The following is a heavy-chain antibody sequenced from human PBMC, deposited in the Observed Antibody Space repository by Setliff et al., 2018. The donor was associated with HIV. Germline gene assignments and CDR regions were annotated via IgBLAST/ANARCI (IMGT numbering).Heavy chain of an antibody. CDR1: GYTFTGYY. D-gene: IGHD3-22*01. CDR2: INPNSGGT. Sequence: SVKVSCKASGYTFTGYYMHWVRQAPGQGLEWMGWINPNSGGTNYAQKFQGRVTMTRDTSISTAYMEVSRLRSDDTAVFYCARDPSFYDSSGYYYYYFDYWGQGTLVTVSS. J-gene: IGHJ4*02. CDR3: ARDPSFYDSSGYYYYYFDY. V-gene: IGHV1-2*02.